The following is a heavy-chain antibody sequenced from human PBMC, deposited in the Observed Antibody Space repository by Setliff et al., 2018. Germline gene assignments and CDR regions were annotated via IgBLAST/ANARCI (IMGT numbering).Heavy chain of an antibody. CDR3: ARMSGFQYMDV. J-gene: IGHJ6*03. CDR1: GGPISSSSYY. Sequence: PSETLSLTCSASGGPISSSSYYWVWIRQPPGKGLEWIGAIFYDGNSYYNPSLKGRVTMSVDTSKNVFSLKLTSVTAADTAVYYCARMSGFQYMDVWGKGTTVTVSS. D-gene: IGHD3-3*01. V-gene: IGHV4-39*01. CDR2: IFYDGNS.